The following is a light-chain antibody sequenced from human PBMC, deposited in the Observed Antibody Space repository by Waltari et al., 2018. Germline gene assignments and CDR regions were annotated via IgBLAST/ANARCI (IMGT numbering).Light chain of an antibody. V-gene: IGKV1-5*01. J-gene: IGKJ2*01. CDR2: DAS. CDR1: QSISIL. Sequence: DIQMTQSPSILSASVGDRVTITCRASQSISILLAWYQQKPGKAPDLLIYDASSLASGVPSRFSGSGSGTEFTLTISSLQPHDFATYYCQQYKTYPVTFGQGTKLDIK. CDR3: QQYKTYPVT.